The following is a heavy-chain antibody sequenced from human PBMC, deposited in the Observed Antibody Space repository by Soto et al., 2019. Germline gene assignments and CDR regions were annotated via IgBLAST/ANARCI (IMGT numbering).Heavy chain of an antibody. CDR2: IWYDGSNK. J-gene: IGHJ4*02. V-gene: IGHV3-33*01. D-gene: IGHD3-22*01. CDR3: ARPHDYDSSGYYWDS. Sequence: QVQLVESGGGVVQPGRSLRLSCVASGFTFSSYGMHWVRQAPGKGLEWVAVIWYDGSNKYYADSVKGRFTISRDNSKNMLYLQMNSLRAEDTAVYYCARPHDYDSSGYYWDSWGQGTLVTVSS. CDR1: GFTFSSYG.